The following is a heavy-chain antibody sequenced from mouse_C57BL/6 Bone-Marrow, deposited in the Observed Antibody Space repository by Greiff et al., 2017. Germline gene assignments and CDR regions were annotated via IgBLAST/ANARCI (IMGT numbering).Heavy chain of an antibody. Sequence: EVQLQQSGPVLARPGASVTMSCKTSGYTFTSYWMHWVKQRPGQGLEWIGAIYPGNSDTSYNQKFKGKAKLTAVTSASTAYMALSSRTNDDSAVYYCTRSDGYYVPFFDYWGQGTTLTVSA. D-gene: IGHD2-3*01. CDR2: IYPGNSDT. CDR1: GYTFTSYW. CDR3: TRSDGYYVPFFDY. J-gene: IGHJ2*01. V-gene: IGHV1-5*01.